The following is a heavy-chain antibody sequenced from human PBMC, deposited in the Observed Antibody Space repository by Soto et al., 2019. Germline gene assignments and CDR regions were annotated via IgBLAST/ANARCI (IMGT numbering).Heavy chain of an antibody. CDR1: GFTFSSYT. D-gene: IGHD5-12*01. J-gene: IGHJ4*02. V-gene: IGHV3-21*01. CDR2: ISSSSSYI. CDR3: ARFGYTTEAH. Sequence: EVQLMESGGGLVKPGGSLRLSCAASGFTFSSYTMIWVRQAPGKGLEWVSSISSSSSYIYYTDSVKGRFTISRDNAKNSLYLKMNSLGAEDTAVYYCARFGYTTEAHWGQGTLVTVSS.